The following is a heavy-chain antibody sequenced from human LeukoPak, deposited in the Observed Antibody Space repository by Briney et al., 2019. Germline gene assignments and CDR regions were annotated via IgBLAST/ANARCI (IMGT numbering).Heavy chain of an antibody. CDR1: GFTVSSNY. V-gene: IGHV3-66*02. Sequence: GGSLRHSCAASGFTVSSNYMSWVRQAPGKGLEWVSVIYSGGSTYYADSVKGRLTISRDNSKNTLYLQMNSLRAEDTAVYYCARVGDTAMVVDAFDIWGQGTMVTVSS. CDR2: IYSGGST. D-gene: IGHD5-18*01. CDR3: ARVGDTAMVVDAFDI. J-gene: IGHJ3*02.